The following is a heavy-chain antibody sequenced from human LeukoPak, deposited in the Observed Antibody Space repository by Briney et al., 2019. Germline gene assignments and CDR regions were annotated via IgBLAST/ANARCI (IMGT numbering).Heavy chain of an antibody. V-gene: IGHV4-31*03. D-gene: IGHD2-21*02. CDR2: IYYSGST. Sequence: PSETLSLTCTVSGVSISSGGYYWSWIRQHPGKGLEWIGYIYYSGSTYYNPSHKSRVTISVDTSKNQFSLKLSSVTAADTAVYYCARGVGSTVTATWGQGTLVTVSS. CDR3: ARGVGSTVTAT. CDR1: GVSISSGGYY. J-gene: IGHJ5*02.